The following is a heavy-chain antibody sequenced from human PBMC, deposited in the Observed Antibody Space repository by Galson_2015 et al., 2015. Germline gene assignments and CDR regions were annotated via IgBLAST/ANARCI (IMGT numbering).Heavy chain of an antibody. V-gene: IGHV3-9*01. CDR3: AKAQILTGYYRSGSYYGMDV. J-gene: IGHJ6*02. CDR2: ISWNSGSI. CDR1: GFTFDDCA. Sequence: LRLSCAASGFTFDDCAMHWVRQAPGKGLEWVSGISWNSGSIGYADSVKGRFTISRDNAKNSLYLQMNSLRAEDTALYYCAKAQILTGYYRSGSYYGMDVWGQGTTVTVSS. D-gene: IGHD3-9*01.